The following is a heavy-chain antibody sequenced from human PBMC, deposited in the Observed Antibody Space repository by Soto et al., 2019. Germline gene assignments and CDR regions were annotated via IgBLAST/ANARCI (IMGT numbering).Heavy chain of an antibody. CDR3: TRETVAGITGLDY. CDR2: ISVSDAFI. D-gene: IGHD1-20*01. Sequence: GVSLRLSCAASGFNVGAFAVNWVRQAPGKGLEWVSGISVSDAFIYYADSVRGRFSISRDASENILYLQMNSLRVDDTALYYCTRETVAGITGLDYWGPGTLVTVS. V-gene: IGHV3-23*01. J-gene: IGHJ4*02. CDR1: GFNVGAFA.